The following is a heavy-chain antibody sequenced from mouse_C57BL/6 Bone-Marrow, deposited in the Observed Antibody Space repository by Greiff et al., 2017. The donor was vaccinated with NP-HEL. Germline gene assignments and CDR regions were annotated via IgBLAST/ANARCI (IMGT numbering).Heavy chain of an antibody. CDR1: GFTFSSYA. CDR3: ARGGANWDLHFDY. Sequence: EVQLVESGGGLVKPGGSLKLSCAASGFTFSSYAMSWVRQTPEKRLEWVATISDGGSYTYYPDNVQGRFTISRDNAKNNLYLQMSHLKSEDTAMYYCARGGANWDLHFDYWGQGTTLTVSS. J-gene: IGHJ2*01. CDR2: ISDGGSYT. V-gene: IGHV5-4*01. D-gene: IGHD4-1*01.